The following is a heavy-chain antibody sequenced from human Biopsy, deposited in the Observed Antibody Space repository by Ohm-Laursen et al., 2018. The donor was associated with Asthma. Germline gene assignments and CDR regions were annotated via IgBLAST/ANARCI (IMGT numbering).Heavy chain of an antibody. CDR1: GYSLTDLS. J-gene: IGHJ4*02. V-gene: IGHV1-24*01. CDR2: HDHEEGGT. CDR3: ASDFPKDYVRYNFQF. D-gene: IGHD4-17*01. Sequence: ASVKASCKIYGYSLTDLSMHWVRQAPGQGLEWMGGHDHEEGGTVNARRFQGRVTMTEDTSTDIAYVELSSLSSDDTAVYYCASDFPKDYVRYNFQFWGQGTLVTVSP.